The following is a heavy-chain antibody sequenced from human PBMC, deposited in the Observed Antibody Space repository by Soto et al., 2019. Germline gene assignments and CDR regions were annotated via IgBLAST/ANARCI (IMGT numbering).Heavy chain of an antibody. CDR3: ARNDRPLDYYDSSGYDY. V-gene: IGHV3-20*01. J-gene: IGHJ4*02. CDR1: GFTFDDYG. Sequence: GGSLRLSCAASGFTFDDYGMSWVRQAPGKGLEWVSGINWNGGSTGYADSVKGRFTISRDNAKNSLYLQMNSLRAEDTALYHCARNDRPLDYYDSSGYDYWGQGTLVTVSS. D-gene: IGHD3-22*01. CDR2: INWNGGST.